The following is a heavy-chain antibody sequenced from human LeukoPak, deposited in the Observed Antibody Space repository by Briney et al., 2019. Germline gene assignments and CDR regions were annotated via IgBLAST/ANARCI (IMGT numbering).Heavy chain of an antibody. V-gene: IGHV4-34*01. D-gene: IGHD1-7*01. J-gene: IGHJ5*02. Sequence: SETLSLTCAVYGGSFSGYYWSWIRQPPGKGLEWIGEINHSGSTNYNPSLKSRVTISVDTSKNQFSLKLSSVTAADTAVYYCARGQVITGTTIWFDPWGQGTLVTVPS. CDR1: GGSFSGYY. CDR3: ARGQVITGTTIWFDP. CDR2: INHSGST.